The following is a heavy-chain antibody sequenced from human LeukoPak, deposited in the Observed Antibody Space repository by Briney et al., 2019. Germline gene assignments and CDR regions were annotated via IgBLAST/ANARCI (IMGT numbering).Heavy chain of an antibody. Sequence: ASVKVSCKASGYTFTGYYMHWVRQAPGQGLEWMGWINPNSGGTNYAQKFQGRVTMTTDTSTSTAYMELRSLRSDDTAVYYCARVEMATIPLGYWGQGTLVTVSS. D-gene: IGHD5-24*01. CDR1: GYTFTGYY. J-gene: IGHJ4*02. V-gene: IGHV1-2*02. CDR2: INPNSGGT. CDR3: ARVEMATIPLGY.